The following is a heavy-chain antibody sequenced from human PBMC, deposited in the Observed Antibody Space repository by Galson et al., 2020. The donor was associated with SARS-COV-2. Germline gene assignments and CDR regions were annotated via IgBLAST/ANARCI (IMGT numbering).Heavy chain of an antibody. Sequence: ASVKVSCKASGYTFTNYEINWVRQAPGQGLEWMGWMNPNSGNTGYAQKFQGRVTMTRTTSISTAYMALNSLTSEDTAVYYCARSYDDFATWFDPWGQGTLGTVSS. CDR2: MNPNSGNT. V-gene: IGHV1-8*01. D-gene: IGHD4-17*01. CDR1: GYTFTNYE. J-gene: IGHJ5*02. CDR3: ARSYDDFATWFDP.